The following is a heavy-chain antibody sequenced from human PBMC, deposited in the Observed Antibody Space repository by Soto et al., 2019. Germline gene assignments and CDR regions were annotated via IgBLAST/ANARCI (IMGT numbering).Heavy chain of an antibody. V-gene: IGHV3-64D*06. J-gene: IGHJ5*02. CDR1: GFTFSSYA. CDR3: VKEGYYYDSSGYYYGWFDP. Sequence: PGGSLRLSCSASGFTFSSYAMHWVRQAPGKEMEYVSAISSNGGSTYYADSVKGRFTISRDNSKNTLYLQMSSLRAEDTAVYYCVKEGYYYDSSGYYYGWFDPWGQGTLVTVSS. D-gene: IGHD3-22*01. CDR2: ISSNGGST.